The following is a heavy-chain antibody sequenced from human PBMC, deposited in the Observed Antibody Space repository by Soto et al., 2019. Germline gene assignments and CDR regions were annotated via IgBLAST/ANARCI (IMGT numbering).Heavy chain of an antibody. Sequence: SVKVSCKASGGTFSSYTISWVRQAPGQGLEWMGRIIPILGIANYAQKFQGRVTITADKSTSTAYMELSSLRSEDTAVYYCARVAVAGRGAFDIWGQGTMVTVSS. CDR2: IIPILGIA. CDR1: GGTFSSYT. D-gene: IGHD6-19*01. CDR3: ARVAVAGRGAFDI. J-gene: IGHJ3*02. V-gene: IGHV1-69*02.